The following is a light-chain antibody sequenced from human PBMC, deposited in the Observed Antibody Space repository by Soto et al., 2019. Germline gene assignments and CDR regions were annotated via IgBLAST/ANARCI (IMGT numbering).Light chain of an antibody. J-gene: IGKJ5*01. CDR1: QSVSSSY. V-gene: IGKV3-20*01. CDR3: QQYGSSPPIT. Sequence: EIVLTQSPGTLSLSPGERATLSCRASQSVSSSYLAWYQQKPGQAPRRLIYGASSRDTGIPDRFSGSGSGTDFTLTISRLEPEDFAVYYCQQYGSSPPITCGQGTRLEIK. CDR2: GAS.